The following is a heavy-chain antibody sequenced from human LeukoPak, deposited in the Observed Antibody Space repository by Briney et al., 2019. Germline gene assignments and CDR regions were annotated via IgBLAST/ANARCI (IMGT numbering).Heavy chain of an antibody. CDR3: ARDPRGYSAFDI. J-gene: IGHJ3*02. CDR2: ISSSSSYI. Sequence: PGGSLRLSCAASGFTFSSYSMNWVRQAPGKGLEWVSSISSSSSYIYYADSVKGRFTTSRDNAKNSLYLQMNSLRAEDTAVYYCARDPRGYSAFDIWGQGTMVTVSS. CDR1: GFTFSSYS. D-gene: IGHD6-13*01. V-gene: IGHV3-21*01.